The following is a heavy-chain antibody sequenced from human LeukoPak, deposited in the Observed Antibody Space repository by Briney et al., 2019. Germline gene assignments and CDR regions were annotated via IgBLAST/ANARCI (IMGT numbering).Heavy chain of an antibody. V-gene: IGHV4-59*01. Sequence: SETLSLTCTVSGGSISSYYWSWIRQPPGKGLEWMGYIYYSGSTNYNPSLKSRVTISVDTSKNQFSLKLSSVTAADTAVYYCARARLHYDFWSGPLDYWGQGTLVTVSS. CDR3: ARARLHYDFWSGPLDY. CDR2: IYYSGST. J-gene: IGHJ4*02. CDR1: GGSISSYY. D-gene: IGHD3-3*01.